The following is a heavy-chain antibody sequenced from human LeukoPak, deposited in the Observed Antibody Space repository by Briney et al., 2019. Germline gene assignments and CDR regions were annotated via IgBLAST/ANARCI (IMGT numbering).Heavy chain of an antibody. CDR1: GGSVSSYH. J-gene: IGHJ3*02. Sequence: SSETLSLTCTVSGGSVSSYHWIWIRQPPGKGLEWIGYIHYGGSTNYNPSLKSRVTTSVDTSKKQFSLKLRSVTAADTAVYYCARSVSWGLLVRDDAFDIWGQGTMVTVSS. V-gene: IGHV4-59*08. CDR2: IHYGGST. D-gene: IGHD2-21*01. CDR3: ARSVSWGLLVRDDAFDI.